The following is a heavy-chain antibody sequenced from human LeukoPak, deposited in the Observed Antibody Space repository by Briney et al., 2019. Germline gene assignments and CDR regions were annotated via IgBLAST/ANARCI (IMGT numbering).Heavy chain of an antibody. CDR1: GGSISNYY. CDR2: IYYSGST. V-gene: IGHV4-59*01. J-gene: IGHJ4*02. CDR3: ARAISPCYFDC. Sequence: PSETLSLTCTVSGGSISNYYWSWIRQPPGKGLEWIGSIYYSGSTNYNPSLKSRVTISVDTSKNQFSLKLSSVTAADTAVYYCARAISPCYFDCWGQGTLVSVSS.